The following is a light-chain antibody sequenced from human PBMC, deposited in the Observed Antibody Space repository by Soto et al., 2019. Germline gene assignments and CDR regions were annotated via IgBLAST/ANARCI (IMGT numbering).Light chain of an antibody. CDR3: SLYISSSTYV. V-gene: IGLV2-14*01. CDR2: DVS. CDR1: SSDIGRYNY. J-gene: IGLJ1*01. Sequence: QSALTQPASVSGSPGQSITISCTGTSSDIGRYNYVSWYQQYPGKAPKFMIYDVSNRPSGVSNRFSGSKSGNTASLTISGLQAEDEADYYCSLYISSSTYVFGTGTELTVL.